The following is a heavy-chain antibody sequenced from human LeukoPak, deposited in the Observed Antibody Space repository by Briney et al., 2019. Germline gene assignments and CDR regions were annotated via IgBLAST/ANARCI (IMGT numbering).Heavy chain of an antibody. D-gene: IGHD3-10*01. Sequence: ASVKVSCKASGYTFAGYYMHWVRQAPGQGLEWMGRINPNSGGTNYAQKFQGRVTMTRDTSISTAYMELSRLRSDDTAVYYCARMPIRSSGSGGWYETYYYGMDVWGQGTTVTVSS. CDR3: ARMPIRSSGSGGWYETYYYGMDV. V-gene: IGHV1-2*06. J-gene: IGHJ6*02. CDR2: INPNSGGT. CDR1: GYTFAGYY.